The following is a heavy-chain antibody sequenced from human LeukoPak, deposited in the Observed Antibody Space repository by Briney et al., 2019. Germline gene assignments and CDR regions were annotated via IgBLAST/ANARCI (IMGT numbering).Heavy chain of an antibody. CDR3: ASGRRYSYGYNYYYYMDV. D-gene: IGHD5-18*01. J-gene: IGHJ6*03. CDR2: IYYSGST. V-gene: IGHV4-59*01. Sequence: SETLSLTCTVSGGSISSYYWSWIRQPPGKGLEWIGYIYYSGSTNYNTSLKSRVTISVDTSKNQFSLKLSSVTAADTAVYYCASGRRYSYGYNYYYYMDVWGKGTTVTVSS. CDR1: GGSISSYY.